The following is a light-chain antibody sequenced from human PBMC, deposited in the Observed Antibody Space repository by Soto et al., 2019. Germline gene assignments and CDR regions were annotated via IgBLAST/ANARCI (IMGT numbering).Light chain of an antibody. Sequence: DIQMTQSPSSLSASVGDRVTITCRASQGISNYLAWYQQKPGKVPKLLIYAASTLQSGVPSRFSGGGSGTEFTLTISSLKSEDFAVYYCQQYDNWPRTFGQGTKVDIK. CDR1: QGISNY. V-gene: IGKV1-27*01. J-gene: IGKJ1*01. CDR3: QQYDNWPRT. CDR2: AAS.